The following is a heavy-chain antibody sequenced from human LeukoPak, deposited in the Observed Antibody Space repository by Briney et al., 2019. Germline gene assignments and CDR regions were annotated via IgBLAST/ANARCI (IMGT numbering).Heavy chain of an antibody. CDR3: ARDGSGSYLELDY. CDR2: ISSSSSYT. D-gene: IGHD3-10*01. Sequence: GGSLRLSCAASGFTFSDYYMSWLRQAPGKGLEWVSYISSSSSYTNYADSVKGRFTISRDNAKNSLYLQMNSLRAEDTAVYYCARDGSGSYLELDYWGQGTLVTVSS. V-gene: IGHV3-11*06. J-gene: IGHJ4*02. CDR1: GFTFSDYY.